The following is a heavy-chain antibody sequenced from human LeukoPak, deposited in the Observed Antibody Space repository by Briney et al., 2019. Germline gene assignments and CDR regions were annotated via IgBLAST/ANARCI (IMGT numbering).Heavy chain of an antibody. Sequence: PGGSLRLSCAASGFTSRTYAMTGVRQAPGKELEWVSSITGSDERTEYTDSVKVRSTISIDNSNNMVYLQMNSLRGEDTAVYYCAKNSAYDRSLGYYSYYMDVWGKGTTVTVSS. J-gene: IGHJ6*03. CDR2: ITGSDERT. CDR3: AKNSAYDRSLGYYSYYMDV. V-gene: IGHV3-23*01. D-gene: IGHD5-12*01. CDR1: GFTSRTYA.